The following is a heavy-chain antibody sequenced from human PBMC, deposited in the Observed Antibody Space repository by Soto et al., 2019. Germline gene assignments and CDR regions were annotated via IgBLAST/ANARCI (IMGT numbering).Heavy chain of an antibody. CDR1: GGSISSYY. Sequence: TSETLSLTCTVSGGSISSYYWSWIRQPPGKGLEWIGYIYYSGSTNYNPSLKSRVTISVDTSKNQFSLKLSSVTAADTAVYYCARQSRGDGYQSSPRGQRILVTVSS. J-gene: IGHJ1*01. CDR3: ARQSRGDGYQSSP. V-gene: IGHV4-59*01. CDR2: IYYSGST. D-gene: IGHD5-18*01.